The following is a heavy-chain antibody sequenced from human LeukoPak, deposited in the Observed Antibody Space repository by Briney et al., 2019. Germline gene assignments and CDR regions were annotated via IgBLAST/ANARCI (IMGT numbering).Heavy chain of an antibody. Sequence: GGSLGLSCAASGFTFSSYGMHWVRQAPGKGLEWVAVIWYDGSNKYYADSVKGRFTISRDNSKNRLYLQMNSLRAEDTAVYYCARSAHERTYYYYYMDVWGKGTTVTVSS. J-gene: IGHJ6*03. CDR1: GFTFSSYG. CDR3: ARSAHERTYYYYYMDV. CDR2: IWYDGSNK. D-gene: IGHD1/OR15-1a*01. V-gene: IGHV3-33*01.